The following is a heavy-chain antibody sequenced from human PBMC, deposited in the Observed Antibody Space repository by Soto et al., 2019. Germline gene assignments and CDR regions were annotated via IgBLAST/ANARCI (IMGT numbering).Heavy chain of an antibody. J-gene: IGHJ5*02. CDR2: IIPIFGTA. Sequence: SVKVSCKASGGTFSSYAISWVRQAPGQGLEWMGGIIPIFGTANYAQKFQGRVTITADESTSTAYMELSSLRSEDTAVYYCAGLRDYDILTGYLNWFDPRGQGTLVTVSS. V-gene: IGHV1-69*13. CDR1: GGTFSSYA. CDR3: AGLRDYDILTGYLNWFDP. D-gene: IGHD3-9*01.